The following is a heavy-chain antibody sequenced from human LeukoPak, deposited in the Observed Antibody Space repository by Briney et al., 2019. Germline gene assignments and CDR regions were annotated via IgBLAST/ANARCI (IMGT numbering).Heavy chain of an antibody. CDR3: ARGTVLRPSLDY. Sequence: GGSLRLSCAASGFTFSSYGMHWVRQAPGKGVEWVAVIWYDGSNKYYADSVKGRFTISRDNSKNTLYLQMNSLRAEDTAVYYCARGTVLRPSLDYWGQGTLVTVSS. J-gene: IGHJ4*02. V-gene: IGHV3-33*08. D-gene: IGHD2-8*01. CDR1: GFTFSSYG. CDR2: IWYDGSNK.